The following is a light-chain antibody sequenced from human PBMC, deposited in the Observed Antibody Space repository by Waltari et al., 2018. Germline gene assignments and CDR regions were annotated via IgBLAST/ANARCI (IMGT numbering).Light chain of an antibody. V-gene: IGKV1-5*03. Sequence: TCRASQSIKRWLAWYQQKPGKAPNLLIYKSSNLKSGVPSRFSGSGSGTEFTLTISSLQPEDSATYYCQHYESFPWTFGQGTKVEIK. CDR2: KSS. J-gene: IGKJ1*01. CDR1: QSIKRW. CDR3: QHYESFPWT.